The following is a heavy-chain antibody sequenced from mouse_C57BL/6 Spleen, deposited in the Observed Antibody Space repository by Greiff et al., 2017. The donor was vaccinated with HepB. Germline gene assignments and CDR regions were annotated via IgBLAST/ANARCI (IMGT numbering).Heavy chain of an antibody. CDR3: ARGGYGWFAY. Sequence: VQLQQSGPELVKPGASVKIFCKASGYAFSSSWMNWVKQRPGKGLEWIGRIYPGDGDTNYNGKFKGKATLTADKSSSTAYMQLSSLTSEDSAVYFCARGGYGWFAYWGQGTLVTVSA. CDR2: IYPGDGDT. V-gene: IGHV1-82*01. CDR1: GYAFSSSW. D-gene: IGHD2-2*01. J-gene: IGHJ3*01.